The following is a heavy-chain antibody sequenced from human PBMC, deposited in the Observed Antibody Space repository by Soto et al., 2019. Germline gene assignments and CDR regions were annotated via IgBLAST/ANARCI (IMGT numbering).Heavy chain of an antibody. J-gene: IGHJ4*01. D-gene: IGHD1-26*01. CDR1: GYTFTNYY. Sequence: QVQLAQSGAEVKKPGASVIVSCKASGYTFTNYYIHWVRQAPGQGLEWMGVINPGGGSTNYAQRFKGRVTMTRDTSTSTVYMELSSLTSEDTAVYYCARPTVVGATVRYFFDYWGQGTLVTVSS. CDR2: INPGGGST. CDR3: ARPTVVGATVRYFFDY. V-gene: IGHV1-46*01.